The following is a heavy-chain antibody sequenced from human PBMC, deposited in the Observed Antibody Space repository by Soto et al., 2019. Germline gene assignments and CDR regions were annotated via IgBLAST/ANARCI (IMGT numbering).Heavy chain of an antibody. CDR1: SFSGCY. CDR3: ARTKPLPHPYYYYYYYMDV. J-gene: IGHJ6*03. Sequence: SFSGCYWSWIRQPPGKGLEWIGEINHSGSTNYNPSLKSRVTISVDTSKNQFSLKLSSVTAADTAVYYCARTKPLPHPYYYYYYYMDVWGKGTTVTVSS. V-gene: IGHV4-34*01. CDR2: INHSGST. D-gene: IGHD2-15*01.